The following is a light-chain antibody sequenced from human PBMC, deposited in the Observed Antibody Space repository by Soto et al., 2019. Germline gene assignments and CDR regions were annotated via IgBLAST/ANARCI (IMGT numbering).Light chain of an antibody. CDR2: AAS. CDR1: QGISSW. CDR3: QQNNSVPYT. J-gene: IGKJ2*01. V-gene: IGKV1-12*01. Sequence: DIQMTQSPSSVSASVGDRVTITCRASQGISSWLAWYQQKPGKAAKLLIYAASSLQSGVPSRFSGSGSGPDFTLTISSLQPEDYEHYYCQQNNSVPYTFGQGTKLEIK.